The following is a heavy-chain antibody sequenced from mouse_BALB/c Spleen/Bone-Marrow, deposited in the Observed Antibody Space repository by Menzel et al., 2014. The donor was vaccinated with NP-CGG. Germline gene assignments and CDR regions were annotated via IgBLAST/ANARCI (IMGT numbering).Heavy chain of an antibody. CDR3: ARSRYDGTYWYFDV. CDR2: IDLYYGGT. D-gene: IGHD2-14*01. J-gene: IGHJ1*01. CDR1: GNSFTANN. Sequence: VQLQQSGPELEKTGASVKISCKASGNSFTANNMNWVKQSNGKSLEWIGNIDLYYGGTSYNQKFKGKATLTVDKSSSTAYMQLKSLTSEDSAVYYCARSRYDGTYWYFDVWGAGTTVTVSS. V-gene: IGHV1-39*01.